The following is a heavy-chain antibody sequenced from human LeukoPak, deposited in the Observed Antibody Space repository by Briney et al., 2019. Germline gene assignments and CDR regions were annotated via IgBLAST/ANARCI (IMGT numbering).Heavy chain of an antibody. Sequence: SETLSLTCTVSGGSISSSSYYWGWIRQPPGKGLEWIGSIYYSGSTYYNPSLKSRVTISVDTSKNQFSLKLSSVTAADTAVYYCARQRDGYNPYYFDYWGQGTLVTVSS. V-gene: IGHV4-39*01. CDR3: ARQRDGYNPYYFDY. D-gene: IGHD5-24*01. CDR1: GGSISSSSYY. J-gene: IGHJ4*02. CDR2: IYYSGST.